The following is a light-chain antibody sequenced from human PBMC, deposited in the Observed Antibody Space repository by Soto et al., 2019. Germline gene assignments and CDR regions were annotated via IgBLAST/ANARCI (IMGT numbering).Light chain of an antibody. Sequence: EIVLTQSPGTLSLSPGERATLSCRASQSVTSTHLAWYQQKPGQAPRLLIYGASSRATGIPDRFSGSGSGTGFTLTISRLAPEDHAVYYCQQYGSSPWTFGQGTTVEIK. J-gene: IGKJ1*01. CDR3: QQYGSSPWT. CDR1: QSVTSTH. V-gene: IGKV3-20*01. CDR2: GAS.